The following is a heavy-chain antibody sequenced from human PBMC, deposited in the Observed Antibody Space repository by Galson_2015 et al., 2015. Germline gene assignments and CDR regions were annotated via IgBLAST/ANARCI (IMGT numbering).Heavy chain of an antibody. CDR1: GFTFGNSA. CDR3: AKGGGSDFYYPNDY. Sequence: SLRLSCATSGFTFGNSAMAWVRQAPGKGLEWVAAIGGSGSKTQYSDSAEGRFIVSRDKSKKKMFLQMNGLRVDDTAMYFCAKGGGSDFYYPNDYWGQGTLVTVSS. CDR2: IGGSGSKT. J-gene: IGHJ4*02. D-gene: IGHD3-22*01. V-gene: IGHV3-23*01.